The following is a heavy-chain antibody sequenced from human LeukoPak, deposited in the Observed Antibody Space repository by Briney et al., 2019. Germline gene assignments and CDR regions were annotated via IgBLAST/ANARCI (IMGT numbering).Heavy chain of an antibody. V-gene: IGHV3-30-3*01. J-gene: IGHJ4*02. Sequence: PGGSLRLSCAASGFTFSTYAMHWVRQAPGKGLEWVAVISYNGDNKYYADSVKGRFTISRDNSKNTLYLQMNSLRAEDTAVYYCARDAGYSSGWADYWGQGTLVTVSS. CDR3: ARDAGYSSGWADY. CDR1: GFTFSTYA. D-gene: IGHD6-19*01. CDR2: ISYNGDNK.